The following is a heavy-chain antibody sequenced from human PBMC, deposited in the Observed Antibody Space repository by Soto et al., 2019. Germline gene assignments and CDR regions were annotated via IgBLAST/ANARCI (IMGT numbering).Heavy chain of an antibody. V-gene: IGHV3-30-3*01. CDR2: ISYDGSNK. J-gene: IGHJ4*02. D-gene: IGHD6-25*01. CDR3: ARDYTSTGYGLVY. CDR1: GFTFSSYA. Sequence: GGSLRLYCAASGFTFSSYAIHWVRQAPGKGLEWVAVISYDGSNKYYGDSVRGRFTISRDNSKNTLYLQMSSLRVDDTAVYYCARDYTSTGYGLVYWGQGALVTVSS.